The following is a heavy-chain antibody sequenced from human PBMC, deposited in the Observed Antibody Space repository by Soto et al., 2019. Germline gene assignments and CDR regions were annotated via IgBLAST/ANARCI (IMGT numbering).Heavy chain of an antibody. CDR1: GGSIRDYY. CDR2: VFYSGST. Sequence: SETLSLTFTVSGGSIRDYYWSWIRQPPGKGLEWIGYVFYSGSTNYNPSLKSRVTISVDTPKNIFSLKLRSVTAADTAVYYCARIKRGYSYGSIIDFWGQGARVTVSS. D-gene: IGHD5-12*01. CDR3: ARIKRGYSYGSIIDF. J-gene: IGHJ4*02. V-gene: IGHV4-59*01.